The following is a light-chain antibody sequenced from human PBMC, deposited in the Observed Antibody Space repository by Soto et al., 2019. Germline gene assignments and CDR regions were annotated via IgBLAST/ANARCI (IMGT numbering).Light chain of an antibody. V-gene: IGKV3-15*01. Sequence: EIVMTQSTATLSVSPGERAALSCRASQSVSSNLAWYQQKPSQAPRLLIYGASTRATGIPARFSGSGSGTEFTLTISSLQSEDFAVYYCQQYNNWWTFGQGTKVEIK. CDR2: GAS. CDR1: QSVSSN. J-gene: IGKJ1*01. CDR3: QQYNNWWT.